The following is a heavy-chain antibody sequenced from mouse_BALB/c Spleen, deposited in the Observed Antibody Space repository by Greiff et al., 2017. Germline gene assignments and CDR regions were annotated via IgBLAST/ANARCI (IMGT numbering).Heavy chain of an antibody. CDR2: LSSGGGST. J-gene: IGHJ3*01. CDR1: GFAFSSYD. V-gene: IGHV5-12-1*01. CDR3: ATGAWFAY. Sequence: EVQRVESGGGLVKPGGSLKLSCAASGFAFSSYDMSWVRQTPEKRLEWVAYLSSGGGSTYYPDTVKGRFTISRDNAKNTLYLQMNSLQTDDTARYYCATGAWFAYWGQGTLVTVSA.